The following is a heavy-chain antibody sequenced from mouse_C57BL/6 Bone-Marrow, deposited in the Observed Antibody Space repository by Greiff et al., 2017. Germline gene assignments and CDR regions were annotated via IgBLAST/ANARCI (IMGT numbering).Heavy chain of an antibody. D-gene: IGHD2-12*01. J-gene: IGHJ1*03. CDR3: ARDLYPCWYFDV. V-gene: IGHV1-61*01. CDR1: GYTFTSYW. Sequence: QVQLQQPGAELVRPGSSVKLSCKASGYTFTSYWMDWVKQRPGQGLEWIGNIYPSDSETHYNQKFKDKATLTVDKSSSTAYMQLSSLTSEDCAVYDCARDLYPCWYFDVWGTGTTVTVSS. CDR2: IYPSDSET.